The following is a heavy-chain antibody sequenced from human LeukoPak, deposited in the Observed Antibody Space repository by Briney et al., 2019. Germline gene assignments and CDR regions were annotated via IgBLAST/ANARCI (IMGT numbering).Heavy chain of an antibody. J-gene: IGHJ6*02. D-gene: IGHD3-10*01. CDR1: GFTFSSYS. CDR2: ISSSSRTV. Sequence: GGSLRLSCAASGFTFSSYSMNWVRQAPGKGLEWVSYISSSSRTVYYADSVKGRFTISRDNAKNSLYLQMNSLRDEDTAVYYCARDLVVRGLIPHYYYGMDVWGQGTTVAVSS. V-gene: IGHV3-48*02. CDR3: ARDLVVRGLIPHYYYGMDV.